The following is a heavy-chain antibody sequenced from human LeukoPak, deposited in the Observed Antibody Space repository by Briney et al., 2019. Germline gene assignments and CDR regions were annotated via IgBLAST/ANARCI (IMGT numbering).Heavy chain of an antibody. CDR2: INPNSGGT. V-gene: IGHV1-2*02. J-gene: IGHJ4*02. D-gene: IGHD3-10*01. CDR1: GYTFTGYY. Sequence: ASVKVSCKASGYTFTGYYMHWVRQAPGQGLEWMGWINPNSGGTNYAQKFQGRVTMTRDTSISTAYMELSRLRSDGTAVYYCARDKGLLWFGESDYYFDYWGQGALVTVSS. CDR3: ARDKGLLWFGESDYYFDY.